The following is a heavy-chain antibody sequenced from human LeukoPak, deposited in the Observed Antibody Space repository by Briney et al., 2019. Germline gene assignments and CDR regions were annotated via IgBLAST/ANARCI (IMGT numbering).Heavy chain of an antibody. Sequence: PGGSLRLSCAASGFTFSSYAMHWVRQAPGKGLEWVAVISYDGSNKYYTDSVKGRFTISRDNSKNTLYLQMNSLRAEDTAVYYCAKDRRGGYSYGPIFDYWGQGTLVTVSS. V-gene: IGHV3-30*04. J-gene: IGHJ4*02. CDR2: ISYDGSNK. CDR3: AKDRRGGYSYGPIFDY. CDR1: GFTFSSYA. D-gene: IGHD5-18*01.